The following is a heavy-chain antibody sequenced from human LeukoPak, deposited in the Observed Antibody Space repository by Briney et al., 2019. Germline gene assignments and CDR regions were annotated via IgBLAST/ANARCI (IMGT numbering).Heavy chain of an antibody. CDR3: ARGPKNSGSSFDP. Sequence: SQTLSLTCSVSGGSIRSGNYYWTWIRQPPEKGLEWIGYIYYSGSTYYNPSLKSRINISVDTSKNQFSLKLSSVTAADTAVYYCARGPKNSGSSFDPWGQGTLVTVSS. J-gene: IGHJ5*02. CDR2: IYYSGST. V-gene: IGHV4-30-4*08. D-gene: IGHD1-7*01. CDR1: GGSIRSGNYY.